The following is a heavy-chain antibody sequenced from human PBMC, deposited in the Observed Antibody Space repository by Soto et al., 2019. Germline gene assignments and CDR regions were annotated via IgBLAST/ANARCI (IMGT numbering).Heavy chain of an antibody. Sequence: ASVKVSCAASGYTFSRYGISWVRQAPGQGLEWMGWISAYNSNTSYTQNFQGRVTMTTDTPTTTAYMELRGLRSDDTAVYYCARSPLDCSSTSCYYYYYYMDVWGKGTTVTVSS. CDR3: ARSPLDCSSTSCYYYYYYMDV. V-gene: IGHV1-18*01. CDR1: GYTFSRYG. J-gene: IGHJ6*03. CDR2: ISAYNSNT. D-gene: IGHD2-2*01.